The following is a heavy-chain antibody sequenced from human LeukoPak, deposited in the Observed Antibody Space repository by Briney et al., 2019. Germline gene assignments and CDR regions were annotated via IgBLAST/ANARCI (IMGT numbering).Heavy chain of an antibody. V-gene: IGHV5-51*01. D-gene: IGHD4-17*01. CDR1: GYSFTNYW. CDR2: IYPGDSDT. CDR3: ARLDDYGDTPWYFDY. Sequence: EESLKISCKAFGYSFTNYWIAWVRQMPGKGLEWMGIIYPGDSDTRYSPSSQGQVSISADKSISTAYLQWSSLKASDTAMYYCARLDDYGDTPWYFDYWGQGTLVTVSS. J-gene: IGHJ4*02.